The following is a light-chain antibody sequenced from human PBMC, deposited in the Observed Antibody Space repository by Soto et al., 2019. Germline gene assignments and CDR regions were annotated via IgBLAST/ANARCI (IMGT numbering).Light chain of an antibody. V-gene: IGLV3-21*04. J-gene: IGLJ7*01. CDR3: QVWDSSSDQHAV. Sequence: SYELTQPPSVSVAPGKTARITCGGNNIGSNSVHWYQQKPGQAPVLVIYYDSDRPSGIPERFSGSNSGNTATLTISRVEAGDEADYYCQVWDSSSDQHAVFGGGTQLTVL. CDR2: YDS. CDR1: NIGSNS.